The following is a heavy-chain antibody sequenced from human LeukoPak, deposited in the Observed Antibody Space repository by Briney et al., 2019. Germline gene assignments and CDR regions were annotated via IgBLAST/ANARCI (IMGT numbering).Heavy chain of an antibody. V-gene: IGHV1-18*01. J-gene: IGHJ6*02. D-gene: IGHD6-19*01. CDR3: ARDQAVAVNYYYYGMDV. CDR1: GYTFTSYG. Sequence: ASVKVSCEASGYTFTSYGISWVRQAPGQGLEWMGWISAYNGNTNYAQKLQGRVTMTTDTSTSTAYMELRSLRSDDTAVYYCARDQAVAVNYYYYGMDVWGQGTTVTVSS. CDR2: ISAYNGNT.